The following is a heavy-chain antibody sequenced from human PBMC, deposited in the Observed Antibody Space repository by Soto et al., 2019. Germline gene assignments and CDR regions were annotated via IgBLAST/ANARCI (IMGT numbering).Heavy chain of an antibody. CDR2: INSDGSST. J-gene: IGHJ6*02. D-gene: IGHD1-26*01. CDR1: GFTFSSYW. Sequence: EVQLVESGGGLVQPGGSLRLSCAASGFTFSSYWMHWVRQAPGKGLVWVSRINSDGSSTSYADSVKGRFTISRDNAKNTLYLQMNSLRAEDTAVYYCARDDSGSYYWLSYGMDVWGQGTTVNVS. V-gene: IGHV3-74*01. CDR3: ARDDSGSYYWLSYGMDV.